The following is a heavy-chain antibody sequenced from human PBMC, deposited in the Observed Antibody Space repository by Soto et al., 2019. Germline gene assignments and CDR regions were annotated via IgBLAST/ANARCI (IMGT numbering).Heavy chain of an antibody. V-gene: IGHV3-30-3*01. CDR3: ARGGSGFYGMDV. Sequence: PGWSLRLSCASSVFTFISYAMHWVRQAPGKGLEWVAVISYDGSNKYYADSVKGRFTISRDNSKNTLYLQMNSLRAEDTAVYYCARGGSGFYGMDVWGQGTTVTVSS. J-gene: IGHJ6*02. CDR1: VFTFISYA. CDR2: ISYDGSNK. D-gene: IGHD6-19*01.